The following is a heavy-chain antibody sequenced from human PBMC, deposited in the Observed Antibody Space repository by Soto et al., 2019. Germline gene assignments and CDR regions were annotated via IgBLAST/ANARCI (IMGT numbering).Heavy chain of an antibody. Sequence: EVQLVESGGGLVQPGGSLRLSCAASGFTFNTYSMNWVRQAPGRGLEWVSYISTSSSTIYYADSVKGRFTISRDNAKNSLYLQMNSLSAEDTAVYYCARWNYATPCYYKGALDYWGQGTLVTVSS. D-gene: IGHD2-15*01. J-gene: IGHJ4*02. CDR2: ISTSSSTI. V-gene: IGHV3-48*01. CDR3: ARWNYATPCYYKGALDY. CDR1: GFTFNTYS.